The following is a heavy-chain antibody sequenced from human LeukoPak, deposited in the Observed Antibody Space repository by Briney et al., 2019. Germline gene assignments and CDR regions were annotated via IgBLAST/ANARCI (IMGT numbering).Heavy chain of an antibody. CDR1: GFIFTNYF. V-gene: IGHV3-7*03. Sequence: GRSLRLSCAASGFIFTNYFMSWVRQAPGKGLEWVASIKHDGSEKYYVDSVRGRFTISRDNTKNSLYLQMNSLRAEDTAVYYCAREGRWLVLGSDYWGQGTLVTVSS. J-gene: IGHJ4*02. CDR2: IKHDGSEK. CDR3: AREGRWLVLGSDY. D-gene: IGHD6-19*01.